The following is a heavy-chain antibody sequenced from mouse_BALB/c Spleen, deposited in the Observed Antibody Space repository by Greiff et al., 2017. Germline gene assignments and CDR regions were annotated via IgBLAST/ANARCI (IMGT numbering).Heavy chain of an antibody. J-gene: IGHJ4*01. Sequence: DVKLVESGGGLVKPGGSLKLSCAASGFTFSDYYMYWVRQTPEKRLEWVATISDGGSYTYYPDSVKGRFTISRDNAKNNLYLQMSSLKSEDTAMYYCARLRWAMDYWGQGTSVTVSS. D-gene: IGHD2-12*01. CDR3: ARLRWAMDY. CDR2: ISDGGSYT. CDR1: GFTFSDYY. V-gene: IGHV5-4*02.